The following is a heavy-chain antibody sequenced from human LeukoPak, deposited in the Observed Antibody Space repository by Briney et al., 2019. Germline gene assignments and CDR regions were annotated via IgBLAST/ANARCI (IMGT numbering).Heavy chain of an antibody. CDR1: GFTVSSNY. V-gene: IGHV3-66*01. CDR3: ARVPTGGYYFDY. CDR2: IYSGGST. Sequence: PGGSLRLSCAASGFTVSSNYMSWARQAPGKGLEWVSVIYSGGSTYYADSVKGRFTISRDNSKNTLYLQINSLRAEDTAVYYCARVPTGGYYFDYWGQGTLVTVSS. D-gene: IGHD1-1*01. J-gene: IGHJ4*02.